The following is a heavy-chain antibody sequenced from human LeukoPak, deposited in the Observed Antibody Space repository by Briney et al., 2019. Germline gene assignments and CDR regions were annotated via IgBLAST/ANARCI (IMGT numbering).Heavy chain of an antibody. V-gene: IGHV3-20*01. J-gene: IGHJ6*03. D-gene: IGHD1-26*01. CDR2: INWNGGST. CDR3: ARGVGATIFHYYMDV. CDR1: GFTFDDYG. Sequence: GGSLRLSCAASGFTFDDYGMSWVRQAPGKGLEWVSGINWNGGSTGYADSVKGRFTISRDNAKNSLYLQMNSLRAEDTASYHCARGVGATIFHYYMDVWGKGTTVTVSS.